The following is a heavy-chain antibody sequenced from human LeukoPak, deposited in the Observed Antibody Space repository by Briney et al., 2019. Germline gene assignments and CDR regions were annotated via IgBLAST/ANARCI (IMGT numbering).Heavy chain of an antibody. CDR3: ARDRVTMVRGEFDI. CDR2: IYYSGST. Sequence: SETLSLTCTVSGGSISSYYWSWIRQPPGKGLEWIGSIYYSGSTYYNPSLKSRVTISVDKSKNQFSLKLSSVTAADTAVYYCARDRVTMVRGEFDIWGQGTMVTVSS. D-gene: IGHD3-10*01. V-gene: IGHV4-59*12. CDR1: GGSISSYY. J-gene: IGHJ3*02.